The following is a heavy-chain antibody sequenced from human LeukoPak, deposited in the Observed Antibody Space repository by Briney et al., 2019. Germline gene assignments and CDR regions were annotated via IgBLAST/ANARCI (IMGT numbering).Heavy chain of an antibody. D-gene: IGHD2-21*02. V-gene: IGHV3-66*01. CDR1: GFTVSNDY. CDR2: IYSGGNT. Sequence: GGSLRLSCAASGFTVSNDYMSWVRQAPGKGLEWVSVIYSGGNTYYADSVKGRFTISRDNAKNTLYLQMNSLRAEDTAVYYCAREAIVVVTATLYYYYGMDVWGQGTTVTVSS. J-gene: IGHJ6*02. CDR3: AREAIVVVTATLYYYYGMDV.